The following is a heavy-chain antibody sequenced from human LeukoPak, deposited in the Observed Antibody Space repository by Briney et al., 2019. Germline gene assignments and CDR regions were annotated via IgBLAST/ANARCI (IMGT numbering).Heavy chain of an antibody. CDR2: IYNSGST. V-gene: IGHV4-38-2*02. J-gene: IGHJ5*02. CDR1: GYSIGTDYY. D-gene: IGHD6-6*01. CDR3: ARNSSSSSPPERYNWFDP. Sequence: SETLSLTCTVSGYSIGTDYYWGWIRQPPGKRLEWIGSIYNSGSTYYNPSLKSRITISVDTSKNQFSLKLSCVTAADTAVYYCARNSSSSSPPERYNWFDPWGQGTLVTVSS.